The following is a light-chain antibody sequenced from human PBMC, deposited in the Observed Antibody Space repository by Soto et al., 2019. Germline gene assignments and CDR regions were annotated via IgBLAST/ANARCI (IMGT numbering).Light chain of an antibody. J-gene: IGLJ3*02. CDR3: GSFAGPVWV. V-gene: IGLV2-8*01. Sequence: QSVLTQPPSASGSPGQSVTISCTGTSSDIGGYDHVSWYRQDPGKAPKVMIYEVTKRPSGVPDRFSGSTAGNTASLTVLGLQADDEANYYCGSFAGPVWVFGGGTKLTVL. CDR2: EVT. CDR1: SSDIGGYDH.